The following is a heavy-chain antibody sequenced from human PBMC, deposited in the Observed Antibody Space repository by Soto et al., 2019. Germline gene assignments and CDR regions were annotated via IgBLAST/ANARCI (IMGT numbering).Heavy chain of an antibody. V-gene: IGHV3-74*01. D-gene: IGHD5-18*01. CDR3: ARGANGYYYFDY. J-gene: IGHJ4*02. Sequence: EVQLVESGGGLVQPGGSLRLSCAASGFSLSDYWMHWVRQAPGEGLVWLSRITRDGSSTNYADSVKGRFTISRDNAKNTLYLQVNSLRGEDTAVYYCARGANGYYYFDYWGPGTLVTVSS. CDR2: ITRDGSST. CDR1: GFSLSDYW.